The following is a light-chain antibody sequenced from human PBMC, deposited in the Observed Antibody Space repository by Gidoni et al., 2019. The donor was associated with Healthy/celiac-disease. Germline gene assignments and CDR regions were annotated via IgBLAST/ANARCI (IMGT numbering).Light chain of an antibody. CDR3: RQGTPCPPLT. CDR1: KSLVYSDGNTS. CDR2: MVS. J-gene: IGKJ4*01. Sequence: DVVMTQSTLALPVTIVQPASISCRSSKSLVYSDGNTSLNWFQQRPGQSPRRLIYMVSTRDSCVPDRCCGSGSVTDSTLKISRVEAEDVGVYYCRQGTPCPPLTFXGXTKVEIQ. V-gene: IGKV2-30*01.